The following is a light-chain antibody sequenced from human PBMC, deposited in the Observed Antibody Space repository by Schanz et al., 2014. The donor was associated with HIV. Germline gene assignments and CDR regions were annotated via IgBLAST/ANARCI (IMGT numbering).Light chain of an antibody. CDR3: QQTNTFLSLS. CDR1: QSISGW. V-gene: IGKV1-5*03. CDR2: RAS. J-gene: IGKJ4*01. Sequence: DIQMTQSPSTLSASVGDRVTITCRASQSISGWLAWYQQKPGKAPKLLIYRASSLQGGVPSRFSGSGSGTDFTLTISSLQPEDVATYFCQQTNTFLSLSFGRGTKVEIK.